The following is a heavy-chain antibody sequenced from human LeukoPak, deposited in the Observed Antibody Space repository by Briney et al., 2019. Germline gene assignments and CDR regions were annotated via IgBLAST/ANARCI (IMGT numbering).Heavy chain of an antibody. CDR1: GFTFSSYA. CDR3: AKDRSGYSYGYFGY. CDR2: ISGSGGST. V-gene: IGHV3-23*01. D-gene: IGHD5-18*01. Sequence: GGSLRLSCAASGFTFSSYAMSWVRQAPGKGLEWVSAISGSGGSTYYADSVKGRFTISRDNSKNTLCLQMNSLRAEDTAVYYCAKDRSGYSYGYFGYWGQGTLVTVSS. J-gene: IGHJ4*02.